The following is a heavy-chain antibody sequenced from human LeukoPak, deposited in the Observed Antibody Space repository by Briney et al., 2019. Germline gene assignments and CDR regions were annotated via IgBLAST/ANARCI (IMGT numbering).Heavy chain of an antibody. J-gene: IGHJ4*02. V-gene: IGHV3-43*02. Sequence: PGGSLRLSCAASGFTFDDYAMHWVRQAPGKGLEWVSLISGDGGSTYYADSVKGRFTISRDNSKNTLYLQMNSLRAEDTAVYYCARGLQLLACYDYWGQGTLVTVSS. D-gene: IGHD2-2*01. CDR1: GFTFDDYA. CDR2: ISGDGGST. CDR3: ARGLQLLACYDY.